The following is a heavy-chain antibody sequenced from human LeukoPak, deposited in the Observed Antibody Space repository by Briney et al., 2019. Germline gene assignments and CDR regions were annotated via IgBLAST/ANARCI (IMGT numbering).Heavy chain of an antibody. CDR3: ARPLGNGYSYWYFDL. J-gene: IGHJ2*01. Sequence: KPSETLSLTCTVSGGSISDYYWSWIRQPPGKGLEWLAHIYYSGSTRNNPSLQSRVTISIDTSKNQISLKLSSVTAADTAVYYCARPLGNGYSYWYFDLWGRGTLVTVSS. CDR2: IYYSGST. CDR1: GGSISDYY. D-gene: IGHD3-22*01. V-gene: IGHV4-59*01.